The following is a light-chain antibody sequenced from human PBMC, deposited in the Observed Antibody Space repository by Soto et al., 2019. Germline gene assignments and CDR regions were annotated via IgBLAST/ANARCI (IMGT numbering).Light chain of an antibody. CDR1: NGDVGSYDL. CDR2: EVN. V-gene: IGLV2-23*02. J-gene: IGLJ2*01. CDR3: CSYAGSNSLI. Sequence: QSALTQHASVSGSPGQSITIACTGTNGDVGSYDLVSWYQRYPGEAPKLIIYEVNKRPSGISNRFSGSKSGNTASLTISGLHAEDEAEYDCCSYAGSNSLIFGGGTNLTVL.